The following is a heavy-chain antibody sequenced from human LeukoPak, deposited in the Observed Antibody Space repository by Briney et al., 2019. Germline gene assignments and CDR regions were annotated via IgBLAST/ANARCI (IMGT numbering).Heavy chain of an antibody. Sequence: ASETLSLTCTVSGGSISNYYWSWIRQPPGKGLEWIGYIYYTGGTSYNPSLKSRVTISVDTSKNQFSLKVNSVTAADTAVYYCTRAQGGAFDIWGQGTMVTVSS. D-gene: IGHD3-16*01. J-gene: IGHJ3*02. CDR1: GGSISNYY. CDR3: TRAQGGAFDI. CDR2: IYYTGGT. V-gene: IGHV4-59*01.